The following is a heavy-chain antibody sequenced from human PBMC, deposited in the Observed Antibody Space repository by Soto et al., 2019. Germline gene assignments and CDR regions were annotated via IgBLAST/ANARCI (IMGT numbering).Heavy chain of an antibody. CDR3: ARATFGGVIVRYYFDY. CDR2: IKQDGSEK. D-gene: IGHD3-16*02. CDR1: GFTFSSYW. J-gene: IGHJ4*02. Sequence: HPGGSLRLSCAASGFTFSSYWMSWVRQAPGKGLEWVANIKQDGSEKYYVDSVKGRFTISRDNAKNSLYLQMNSLRAEDTAVYYFARATFGGVIVRYYFDYWGQGTLVTVSS. V-gene: IGHV3-7*01.